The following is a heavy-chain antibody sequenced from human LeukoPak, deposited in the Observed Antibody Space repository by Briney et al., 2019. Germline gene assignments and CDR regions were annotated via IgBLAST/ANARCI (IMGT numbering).Heavy chain of an antibody. V-gene: IGHV6-1*01. CDR1: GYSVSSNIAA. CDR2: TYYRSKWYN. CDR3: ARAQQWLVRGAFDI. D-gene: IGHD6-19*01. J-gene: IGHJ3*02. Sequence: SQTLSLTCALSGYSVSSNIAAWNWIRQSPSRGLEWRGRTYYRSKWYNDYAVSVKSRITINPDTSKNQFSLQLNYVTPEDTAVYYCARAQQWLVRGAFDIWGQGTMVTVSS.